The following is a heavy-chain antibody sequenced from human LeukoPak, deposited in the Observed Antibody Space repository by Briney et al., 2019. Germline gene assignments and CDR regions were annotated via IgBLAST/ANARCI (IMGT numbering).Heavy chain of an antibody. CDR2: INSDGSST. D-gene: IGHD3-10*01. V-gene: IGHV3-74*01. Sequence: WGSLRLSCAASGFTFSSYWMHWVRQAPGKGLVWVSRINSDGSSTSYADSVKGRFTISRDNAKNTLYLQMNSLRAEDTAVYYCAKGRPMVRGVIMEYYFDYWGQGTLVTVSS. CDR3: AKGRPMVRGVIMEYYFDY. CDR1: GFTFSSYW. J-gene: IGHJ4*02.